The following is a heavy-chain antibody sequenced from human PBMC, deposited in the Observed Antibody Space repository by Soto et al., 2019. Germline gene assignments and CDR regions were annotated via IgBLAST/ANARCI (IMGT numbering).Heavy chain of an antibody. V-gene: IGHV4-39*01. CDR3: ARRGIAAQEPRTGLFDY. D-gene: IGHD6-13*01. CDR2: IYYSGST. CDR1: GGSISSSSYY. Sequence: SETLSLTCTVSGGSISSSSYYWGWIRQPPGKGLEWIGSIYYSGSTYYNPSLKSRVTISVDTSKNQFSLKLSSVTAADTAVYYCARRGIAAQEPRTGLFDYWGQGTLVTVSS. J-gene: IGHJ4*02.